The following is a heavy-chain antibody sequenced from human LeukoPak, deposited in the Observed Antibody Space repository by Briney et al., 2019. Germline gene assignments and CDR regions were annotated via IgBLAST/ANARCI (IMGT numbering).Heavy chain of an antibody. V-gene: IGHV4-30-4*01. CDR1: AGSISSGDYY. J-gene: IGHJ4*02. CDR2: IYYSGST. Sequence: SETLSLTCTVSAGSISSGDYYRSWIRQPPGKGLEWIGYIYYSGSTYYNPSLKSRVTISVDTSKNQFSLKLSSVTAADTAVYYSARSGITMIPEDYWGRGTLVTVSS. CDR3: ARSGITMIPEDY. D-gene: IGHD3-22*01.